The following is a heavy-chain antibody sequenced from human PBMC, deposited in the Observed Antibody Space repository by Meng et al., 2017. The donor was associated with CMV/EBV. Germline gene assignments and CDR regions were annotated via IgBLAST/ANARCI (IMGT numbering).Heavy chain of an antibody. Sequence: SETLSLTCTVSGGSVSSGSYYWSWIRQPPGKGLEWIGYIYYSGSTNYNPSLKSRDTISVDTSKNQFSLKLSSVTAADTAVYYCARGLRGSYPLDYWGQGTLVTVSS. J-gene: IGHJ4*02. CDR3: ARGLRGSYPLDY. V-gene: IGHV4-61*01. CDR2: IYYSGST. CDR1: GGSVSSGSYY. D-gene: IGHD1-26*01.